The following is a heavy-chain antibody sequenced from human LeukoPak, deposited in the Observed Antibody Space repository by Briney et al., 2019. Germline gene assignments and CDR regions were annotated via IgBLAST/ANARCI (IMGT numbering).Heavy chain of an antibody. CDR3: ARGFYY. CDR1: GFTFSSYW. CDR2: IKQDGSEK. Sequence: GGSLRLSCAASGFTFSSYWMSWVRQAPGKGLEWVANIKQDGSEKYYAVSVKGRFTISRDNAENSVYLQMNSLRVEDTAIYYCARGFYYWGQGTLVTVSS. V-gene: IGHV3-7*03. J-gene: IGHJ4*02.